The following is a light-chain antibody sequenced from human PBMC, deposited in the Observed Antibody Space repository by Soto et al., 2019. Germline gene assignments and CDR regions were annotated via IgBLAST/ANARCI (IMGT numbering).Light chain of an antibody. CDR3: ISYRRSSTPYV. V-gene: IGLV2-14*01. Sequence: QSVLTQPASVSGSPGQSITISCTGTSSDVGDYNYVSWYQQHPGKVPKLMIYAVSNRPSGVSNRFSGSKSGNTASLTISGLQAEDEADYYCISYRRSSTPYVLGTGTKVTVL. CDR1: SSDVGDYNY. CDR2: AVS. J-gene: IGLJ1*01.